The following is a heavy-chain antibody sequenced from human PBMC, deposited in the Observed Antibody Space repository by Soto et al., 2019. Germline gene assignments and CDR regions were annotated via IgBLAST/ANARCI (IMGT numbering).Heavy chain of an antibody. J-gene: IGHJ5*02. D-gene: IGHD3-10*01. Sequence: SETLSITSTVSGGSISSYYLSWVRQPAGKGLEWIGRIYTSGSTNYNPSLKSRVTISVDPSKNQISLKVTSVTAADRAVYYCARSGSRGHLRDWFDPWGHGSLVTVYS. CDR2: IYTSGST. CDR3: ARSGSRGHLRDWFDP. CDR1: GGSISSYY. V-gene: IGHV4-4*07.